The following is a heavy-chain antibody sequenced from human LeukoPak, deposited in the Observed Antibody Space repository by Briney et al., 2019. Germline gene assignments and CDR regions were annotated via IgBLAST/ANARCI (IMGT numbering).Heavy chain of an antibody. J-gene: IGHJ5*02. CDR2: INPNSGGT. D-gene: IGHD6-13*01. CDR1: GYTFTGYY. V-gene: IGHV1-2*02. Sequence: ASVKVSCKASGYTFTGYYMHWVRQAPGQGLEWMGWINPNSGGTNYAQKFQGRVTMTRDTSISTAYMELSRLRSDDTAVYYCARDRIAAAGTEWFAPWGQGTLVTVSS. CDR3: ARDRIAAAGTEWFAP.